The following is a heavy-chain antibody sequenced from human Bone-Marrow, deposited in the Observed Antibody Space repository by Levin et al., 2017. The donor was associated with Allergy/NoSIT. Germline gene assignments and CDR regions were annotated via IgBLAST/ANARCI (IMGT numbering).Heavy chain of an antibody. Sequence: GESLKISCVASGFTFRDYAMNWVRQAPGKGLEWVSVLSGNGAHTYSADSVQGRFTISRDNTNNTLYLEMNSLRVGDTAVYYCAKGWAARVDYHMDVWGKGTTVIVSS. D-gene: IGHD2-15*01. J-gene: IGHJ6*03. CDR3: AKGWAARVDYHMDV. CDR2: LSGNGAHT. V-gene: IGHV3-23*01. CDR1: GFTFRDYA.